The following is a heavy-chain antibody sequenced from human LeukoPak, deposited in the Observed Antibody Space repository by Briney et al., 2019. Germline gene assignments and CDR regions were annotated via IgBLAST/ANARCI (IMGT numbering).Heavy chain of an antibody. J-gene: IGHJ6*03. CDR2: IIPIFGAT. Sequence: GASVKVSCKASGGTFSGYAISWVRQAPGQGLEWMGGIIPIFGATNSAQKFQGRVTITADESTSTAYMELSSLRSEDTAVYYCGSSRYRSGYYYYYYYMDVWGKGTTVTVSS. CDR3: GSSRYRSGYYYYYYYMDV. V-gene: IGHV1-69*01. CDR1: GGTFSGYA. D-gene: IGHD6-19*01.